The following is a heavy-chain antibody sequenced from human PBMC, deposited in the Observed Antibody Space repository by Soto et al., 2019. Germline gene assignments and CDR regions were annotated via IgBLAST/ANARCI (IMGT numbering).Heavy chain of an antibody. Sequence: ASVKVSCKASGGTFSSYAISWVRQAPGQGLEWMRGIIPIFGTANYAQKFQGRVTITADESTSTAYMELSSLRSEDTAVYYCARVTGTTVHYYYYGMDVWGQGTTVTVSS. V-gene: IGHV1-69*13. CDR3: ARVTGTTVHYYYYGMDV. CDR2: IIPIFGTA. D-gene: IGHD1-7*01. J-gene: IGHJ6*02. CDR1: GGTFSSYA.